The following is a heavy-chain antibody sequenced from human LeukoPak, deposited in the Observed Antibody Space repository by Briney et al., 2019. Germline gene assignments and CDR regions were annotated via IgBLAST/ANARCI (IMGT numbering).Heavy chain of an antibody. J-gene: IGHJ4*02. CDR3: ARNGGHDQEH. D-gene: IGHD1-1*01. CDR2: FSHSGIT. V-gene: IGHV4-4*02. Sequence: PSGTLSLTCAVSGASISRGSWWRWVRQPPGKGLEWIGEFSHSGITNFNPSLKSRVTISVDKSRNQFSLNLISVTAADTAVYFCARNGGHDQEHWGQGTLVTVSS. CDR1: GASISRGSW.